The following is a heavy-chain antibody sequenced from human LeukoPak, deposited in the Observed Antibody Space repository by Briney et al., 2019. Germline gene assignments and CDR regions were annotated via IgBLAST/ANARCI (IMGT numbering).Heavy chain of an antibody. V-gene: IGHV4-59*01. J-gene: IGHJ4*02. CDR3: ARSQWPPRFDY. CDR1: GGSISDYY. CDR2: SYYRGST. D-gene: IGHD6-19*01. Sequence: PSQTLSLTCTVSGGSISDYYWTWIRQPTGKGLEWIGVSYYRGSTNYNSSLKSRVTMSVDASNRQFSLQLKSVTAADTAVYYCARSQWPPRFDYWGQGILVTVSS.